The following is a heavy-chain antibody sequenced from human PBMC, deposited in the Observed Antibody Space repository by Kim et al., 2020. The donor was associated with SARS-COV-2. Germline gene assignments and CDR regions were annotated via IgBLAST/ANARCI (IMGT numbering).Heavy chain of an antibody. J-gene: IGHJ4*02. V-gene: IGHV3-23*01. CDR3: AKVTSGWASNIDY. CDR1: GFTFSSYA. Sequence: LSLTCAASGFTFSSYAMSWVRQAPGKGLEWVSAISGSGGSTYYADSVKGRFTISRDNSKNTLYLQMNSLRAEDTAVYYCAKVTSGWASNIDYWGQGTLVTVSS. D-gene: IGHD6-19*01. CDR2: ISGSGGST.